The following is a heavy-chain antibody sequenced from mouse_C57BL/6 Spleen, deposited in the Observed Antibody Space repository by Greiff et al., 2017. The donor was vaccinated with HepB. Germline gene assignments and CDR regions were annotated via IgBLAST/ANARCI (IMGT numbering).Heavy chain of an antibody. Sequence: EVQRVESGGGLVKPGGSLKLSCAASGFTFSDYGMHWVRQAPEKGLEWVAYISSGSSTIYYADTVKGRFTISRDNAKNTLFLQMTSLRSEDTAMYYCARRSWDKGNAMDYWGQGTSVTVSS. D-gene: IGHD4-1*01. V-gene: IGHV5-17*01. CDR1: GFTFSDYG. J-gene: IGHJ4*01. CDR2: ISSGSSTI. CDR3: ARRSWDKGNAMDY.